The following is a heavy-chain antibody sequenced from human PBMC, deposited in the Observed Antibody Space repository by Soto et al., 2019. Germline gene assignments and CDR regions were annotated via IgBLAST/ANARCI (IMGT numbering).Heavy chain of an antibody. CDR3: ARDLQLGIRLWIAAAGPGGGMDV. D-gene: IGHD6-13*01. CDR2: ISSSSSYI. J-gene: IGHJ6*02. V-gene: IGHV3-21*01. Sequence: GGSLRLSCAASGSTFSSYSMNWVRQAPGKGLEWVSSISSSSSYIYYADSVKGRFTISRDNAKNSLYLQMNSLRAEDTAVYYCARDLQLGIRLWIAAAGPGGGMDVWGQGTTVTVSS. CDR1: GSTFSSYS.